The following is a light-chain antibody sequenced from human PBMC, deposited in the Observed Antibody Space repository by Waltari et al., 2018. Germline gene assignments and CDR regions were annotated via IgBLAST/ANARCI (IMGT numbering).Light chain of an antibody. V-gene: IGKV3-20*01. CDR2: DAA. CDR1: QSISRF. J-gene: IGKJ1*01. Sequence: EIMLTQSPGTLSLSPGERATLSCRASQSISRFLAWYQQKPGQAPRLLIYDAATRATGIPDRFRGSGSGTDFSRTISRLEPEDIAVYYCQKYGSLPATFGQGTKVEIK. CDR3: QKYGSLPAT.